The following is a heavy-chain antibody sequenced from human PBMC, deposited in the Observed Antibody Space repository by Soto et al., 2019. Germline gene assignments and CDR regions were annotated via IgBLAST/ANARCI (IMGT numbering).Heavy chain of an antibody. J-gene: IGHJ4*02. CDR3: AKDCGGSGWYYDD. D-gene: IGHD6-19*01. CDR2: ISYDGSNK. Sequence: GGSLIVSWAASGFTFSSYGMHWGRQAPGKGLEWVAVISYDGSNKYYADSVKGRFTISRDNSKNTLYLQMNSLRAEDTAVYYCAKDCGGSGWYYDDWGKGSLVTVSS. V-gene: IGHV3-30*18. CDR1: GFTFSSYG.